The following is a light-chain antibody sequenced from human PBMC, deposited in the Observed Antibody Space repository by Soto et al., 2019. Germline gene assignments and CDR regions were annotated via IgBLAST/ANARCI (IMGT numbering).Light chain of an antibody. J-gene: IGKJ1*01. CDR1: QSISKW. CDR3: QQYQTFWT. Sequence: IQLTQSPSSLSASVVDRVTITCRASQSISKWLAWYRQKPGKPPNLLIYDASSLESGVPSRFSGGGFGTEFTLTISGLQPDDYATYYCQQYQTFWTFGQGTKVDI. CDR2: DAS. V-gene: IGKV1-5*01.